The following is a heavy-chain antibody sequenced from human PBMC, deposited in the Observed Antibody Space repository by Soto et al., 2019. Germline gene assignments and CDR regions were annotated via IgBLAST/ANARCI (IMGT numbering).Heavy chain of an antibody. Sequence: WGSLRLSCAASGGTISSYAMSWVRQAPGKGLEWVSAISGSGGSTYYADPVKRRFTISSDTSNHTLHLQMNSPTADATALYYWSKDPAGQTVRYFDCLLAPYWGQGTLVTVSS. CDR1: GGTISSYA. D-gene: IGHD3-9*01. CDR2: ISGSGGST. V-gene: IGHV3-23*01. J-gene: IGHJ4*02. CDR3: SKDPAGQTVRYFDCLLAPY.